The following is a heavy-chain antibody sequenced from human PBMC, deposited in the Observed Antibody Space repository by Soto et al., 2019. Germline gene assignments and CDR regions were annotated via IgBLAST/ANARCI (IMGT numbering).Heavy chain of an antibody. V-gene: IGHV3-23*01. J-gene: IGHJ4*02. CDR1: GFTFSSYA. CDR2: ISGSGGST. D-gene: IGHD3-3*01. CDR3: AKDGGTYYFDY. Sequence: GGSLRLSCAASGFTFSSYAMSWVRQAPGKGLKWVSAISGSGGSTYYADSVKGRYTISRENSKNTLYLQMNSLRAEDKAVYYCAKDGGTYYFDYWGQGTLVTVSS.